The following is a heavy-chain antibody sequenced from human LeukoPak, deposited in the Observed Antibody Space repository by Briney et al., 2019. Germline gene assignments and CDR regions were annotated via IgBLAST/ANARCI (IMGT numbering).Heavy chain of an antibody. CDR1: GYTFTGYY. CDR3: ARGYYDSSAYYSADY. J-gene: IGHJ4*02. V-gene: IGHV1-2*02. D-gene: IGHD3-22*01. Sequence: ASVKVSCKASGYTFTGYYIHWVRQAPGQGLEWMGWINPNTGDTNYAQKFQGRVTMTRDTSISTAYMELSRLRSDDTAVYYCARGYYDSSAYYSADYWGQGTLVTVSS. CDR2: INPNTGDT.